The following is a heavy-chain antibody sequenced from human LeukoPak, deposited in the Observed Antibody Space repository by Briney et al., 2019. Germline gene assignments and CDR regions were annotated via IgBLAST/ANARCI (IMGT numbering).Heavy chain of an antibody. CDR1: GFTFSSYA. Sequence: PGGSLRLSCAASGFTFSSYAMHWVRQAPGKGLEWVAVISYDGSNKYYADSVKGRFTISRDNSKNTLYLQVNSLRAEDTAVYYCAKVNGYGDRGYFDYWGQGTLVTVSS. D-gene: IGHD4-17*01. J-gene: IGHJ4*02. CDR3: AKVNGYGDRGYFDY. V-gene: IGHV3-30*04. CDR2: ISYDGSNK.